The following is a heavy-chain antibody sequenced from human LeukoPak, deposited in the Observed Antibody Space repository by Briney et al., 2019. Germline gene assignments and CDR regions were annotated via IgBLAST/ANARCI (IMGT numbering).Heavy chain of an antibody. CDR1: GFTFSSYA. V-gene: IGHV3-30-3*01. J-gene: IGHJ4*02. Sequence: GGSLRLSCAASGFTFSSYAMHWVRQAPGKGLEWVAVISYDGSNKYYADSVKGRFTISRDNSKNTLYLQMNSLRAEDTAVYYCARDSHSSGYYGPLDYWGQGTLVTASS. CDR3: ARDSHSSGYYGPLDY. CDR2: ISYDGSNK. D-gene: IGHD3-22*01.